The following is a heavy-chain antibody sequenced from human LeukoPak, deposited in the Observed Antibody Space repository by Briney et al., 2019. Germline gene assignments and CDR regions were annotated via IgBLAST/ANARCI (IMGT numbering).Heavy chain of an antibody. Sequence: HPGGSLRLSCAASGFTFSTYWMHWVRQAPGKGLVWVSLISSDGSGSSYADFVKGRFTISRDNAKNTLYLQMNSLRVEDTAVYYCARYGSGSHKWGQGTLVTVSS. V-gene: IGHV3-74*01. J-gene: IGHJ4*02. CDR3: ARYGSGSHK. CDR2: ISSDGSGS. D-gene: IGHD3-10*01. CDR1: GFTFSTYW.